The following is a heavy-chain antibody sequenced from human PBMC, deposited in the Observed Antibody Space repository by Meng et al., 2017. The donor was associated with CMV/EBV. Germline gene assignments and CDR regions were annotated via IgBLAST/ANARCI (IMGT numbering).Heavy chain of an antibody. CDR3: ARHIDGYNPFYYYYYGMDV. CDR1: GGTFSSYA. D-gene: IGHD5-24*01. CDR2: IIPIFGTA. Sequence: SVKVSCKASGGTFSSYAISWVRQAPGQGLEWMGGIIPIFGTANYAQKFQGRVTITTDESTGTAYMELSSLRSEDTAVYYCARHIDGYNPFYYYYYGMDVWGQGTTVTVSS. V-gene: IGHV1-69*05. J-gene: IGHJ6*02.